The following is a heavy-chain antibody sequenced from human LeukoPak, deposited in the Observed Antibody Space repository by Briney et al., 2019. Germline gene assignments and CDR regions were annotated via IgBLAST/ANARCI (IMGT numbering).Heavy chain of an antibody. V-gene: IGHV3-30-3*01. D-gene: IGHD5-24*01. Sequence: GGSLRLSCAASGFTFSSYAMHWVRQAPGKGLEWVAVISYDGSNKYYADSVKGRFTISRDNSKNTLYLQMNSLRAEDTAVYYCARGGLHTFYDAFDIWGQGTMVTVSP. J-gene: IGHJ3*02. CDR1: GFTFSSYA. CDR3: ARGGLHTFYDAFDI. CDR2: ISYDGSNK.